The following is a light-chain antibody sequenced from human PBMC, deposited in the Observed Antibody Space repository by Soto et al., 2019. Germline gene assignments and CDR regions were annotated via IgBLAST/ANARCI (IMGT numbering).Light chain of an antibody. CDR1: QSFSSDS. CDR2: GAS. V-gene: IGKV3-20*01. Sequence: EIGLTQNTGTLSFSPGERATRSCRSSQSFSSDSLAWYQQRPGQAPRLLIYGASYRATDIPDRFSGGGSGTDFTLTISSLEPEDFAVYYCQHYSSSLPAIPFGQGTRLEIK. J-gene: IGKJ5*01. CDR3: QHYSSSLPAIP.